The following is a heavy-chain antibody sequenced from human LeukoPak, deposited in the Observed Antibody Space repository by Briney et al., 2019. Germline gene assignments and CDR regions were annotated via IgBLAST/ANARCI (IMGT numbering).Heavy chain of an antibody. J-gene: IGHJ4*02. CDR2: IYYSGNT. V-gene: IGHV4-39*07. D-gene: IGHD7-27*01. Sequence: SETLSLTCTVSGGSISVSGYYWGWVRQPPGKGLEWIGSIYYSGNTYYNPSLSSRVTISIDTSKNQYSLRLTSVTAADTAVYYCARDKGNWDIDYWGQGTLVTVSS. CDR1: GGSISVSGYY. CDR3: ARDKGNWDIDY.